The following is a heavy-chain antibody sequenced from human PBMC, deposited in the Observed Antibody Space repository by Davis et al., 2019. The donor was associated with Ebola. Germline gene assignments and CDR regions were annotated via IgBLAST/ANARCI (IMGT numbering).Heavy chain of an antibody. Sequence: PGGSLRLSCAASGFTFSSNSMNWVRQAPGKGLEWVSFISSSSNYIYYADSVKGRFTISRDNARNSLYLQMKSLRAEDTAVYYCAGGKDSSGWYGDDAFDFWGQGTMVTVSS. V-gene: IGHV3-21*01. CDR3: AGGKDSSGWYGDDAFDF. J-gene: IGHJ3*01. CDR2: ISSSSNYI. CDR1: GFTFSSNS. D-gene: IGHD6-19*01.